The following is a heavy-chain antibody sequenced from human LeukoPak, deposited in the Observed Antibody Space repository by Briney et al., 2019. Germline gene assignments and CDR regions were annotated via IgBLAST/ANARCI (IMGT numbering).Heavy chain of an antibody. CDR2: IKQDGSEK. V-gene: IGHV3-7*05. CDR1: GFTFSSYW. D-gene: IGHD6-19*01. J-gene: IGHJ4*02. Sequence: GGSLRLSCAASGFTFSSYWMSWVRQAPGKGLEWVANIKQDGSEKNYVDSVKGRFTISRDNAKNSLYLQMNSLRAEDTAVYYCARDQDAYSSGWYGVFDYWGQGTLVTVSS. CDR3: ARDQDAYSSGWYGVFDY.